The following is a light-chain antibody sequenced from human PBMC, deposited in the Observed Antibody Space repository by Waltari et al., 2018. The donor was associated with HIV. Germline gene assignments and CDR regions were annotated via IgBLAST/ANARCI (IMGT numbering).Light chain of an antibody. CDR1: TSTLGTNY. J-gene: IGLJ2*01. V-gene: IGLV1-51*01. Sequence: SVLTQPPSVSAAPGQKVTISCAVSTSTLGTNYVSWYQQLPGTAPKRLISENNKRPSGILDRFSGSKSGTSATLGITGRQTGDEADYYRGTWDSSLSAVVFGGGTKLTVL. CDR2: ENN. CDR3: GTWDSSLSAVV.